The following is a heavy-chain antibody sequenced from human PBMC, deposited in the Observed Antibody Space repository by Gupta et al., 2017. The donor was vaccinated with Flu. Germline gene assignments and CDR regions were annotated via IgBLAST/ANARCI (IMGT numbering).Heavy chain of an antibody. D-gene: IGHD3-9*01. V-gene: IGHV3-33*01. CDR1: GFTFSTYA. CDR3: AGVSRSFVWYQFDY. Sequence: QVQLVESGGGVVQPGRSLRLSCAASGFTFSTYAMHWVRQAPGKGLEWVAVIWFDGSNKYYADSVRGRFTISRDNSKNTLYLQMNSLRAEDTAVYYCAGVSRSFVWYQFDYWGQGTLVSVSS. CDR2: IWFDGSNK. J-gene: IGHJ4*02.